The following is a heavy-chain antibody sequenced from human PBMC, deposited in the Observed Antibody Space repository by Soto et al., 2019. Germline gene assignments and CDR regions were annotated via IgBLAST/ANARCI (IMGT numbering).Heavy chain of an antibody. CDR3: IVWCVRHDFGAA. CDR1: GFTFSDYS. V-gene: IGHV3-72*01. J-gene: IGHJ4*02. Sequence: EVQLVESGGGLVQPGGSLRLSCAASGFTFSDYSMDWVRQAPGKGLEWVGRSKKKADSYTTEYAASVTSRFSISRDGSKNSLYLQMNSLKTEDTSVYDCIVWCVRHDFGAAWGQGILVTVSS. D-gene: IGHD2-21*01. CDR2: SKKKADSYTT.